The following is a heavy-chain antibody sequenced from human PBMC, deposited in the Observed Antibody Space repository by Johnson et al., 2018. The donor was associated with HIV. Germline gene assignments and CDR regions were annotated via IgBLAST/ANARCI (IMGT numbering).Heavy chain of an antibody. D-gene: IGHD3-3*01. CDR1: GITVSSNY. Sequence: VQLVESGGGLVQSGGSLRLSCAASGITVSSNYMSWVRQAPGKGLEWVSVIYSGGSTYYADSVKGRFAISRDNSKNTLYLQMGSLRVEDTARYYCARGPILEWLSGDGFDIWGQGTMVTVSP. V-gene: IGHV3-66*01. CDR3: ARGPILEWLSGDGFDI. CDR2: IYSGGST. J-gene: IGHJ3*02.